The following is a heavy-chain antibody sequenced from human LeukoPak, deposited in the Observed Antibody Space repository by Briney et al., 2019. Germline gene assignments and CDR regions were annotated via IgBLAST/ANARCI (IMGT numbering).Heavy chain of an antibody. CDR1: GGTFSSYA. CDR2: IIPILGIA. J-gene: IGHJ6*02. D-gene: IGHD3-3*01. Sequence: ASVKVSCKASGGTFSSYAISWVRQAPGQGLEWMGRIIPILGIANYAQKFQGRVTITADKSTSTAYMELSSLRSEDTAVYYCANPITIFGSPLDVWGQGTTVTVSS. V-gene: IGHV1-69*04. CDR3: ANPITIFGSPLDV.